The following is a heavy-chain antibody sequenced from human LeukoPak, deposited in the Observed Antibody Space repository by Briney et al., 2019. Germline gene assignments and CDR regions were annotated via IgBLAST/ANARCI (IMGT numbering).Heavy chain of an antibody. V-gene: IGHV3-9*03. D-gene: IGHD6-13*01. Sequence: PGGSLRLSCAASGFTFDDYAMHWVRQAPGEGLEWVSGIRWNSGSIGYADSVKGRFTISRDNAKNSLYLQMNSLRAEDMALYYCAKDIEPRAAAGTFWFDPWGQGTLVTVSS. CDR1: GFTFDDYA. CDR3: AKDIEPRAAAGTFWFDP. J-gene: IGHJ5*02. CDR2: IRWNSGSI.